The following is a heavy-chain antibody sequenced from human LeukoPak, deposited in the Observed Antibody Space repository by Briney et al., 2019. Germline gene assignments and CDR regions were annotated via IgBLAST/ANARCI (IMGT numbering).Heavy chain of an antibody. CDR2: ISSSSSYI. D-gene: IGHD4-23*01. CDR3: ARGSGTMVVTPLFH. CDR1: GFTFSSYS. V-gene: IGHV3-21*01. Sequence: GGSLRLSCAASGFTFSSYSMNLVRQAPGKGLEWVSSISSSSSYIYYAGSVKGRFTISRDNAKNSLYLQMNSLRAEDTAVYYCARGSGTMVVTPLFHWGQGTLVTVSS. J-gene: IGHJ4*02.